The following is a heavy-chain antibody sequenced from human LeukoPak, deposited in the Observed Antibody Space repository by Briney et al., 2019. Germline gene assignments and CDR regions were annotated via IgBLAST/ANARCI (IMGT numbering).Heavy chain of an antibody. CDR3: ARDPGGYCSSTSCPNWFDP. Sequence: GGSLRLSCAASGFTFSIYSMNWVRQAPGKGLEWVSSISSSSSYIYYADSVKGRFTITRDNAKNSLYLQMNSLRAEDTAVYYCARDPGGYCSSTSCPNWFDPWGQGTLVTVSS. CDR2: ISSSSSYI. V-gene: IGHV3-21*01. J-gene: IGHJ5*02. D-gene: IGHD2-2*01. CDR1: GFTFSIYS.